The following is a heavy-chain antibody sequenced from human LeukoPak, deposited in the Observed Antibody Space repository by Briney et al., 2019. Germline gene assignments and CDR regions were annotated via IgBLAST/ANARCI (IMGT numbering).Heavy chain of an antibody. D-gene: IGHD2-8*02. Sequence: PGGSLRLSCAASGFTFSDYYMNWIRQAPGKGLEWVSYISRRGSTIYYADSVKGRFTISRDNGKNSLYLQMNSLRAEDTAVYYCAREWIGTGYFDYWGQGTLVTVSS. V-gene: IGHV3-11*01. CDR1: GFTFSDYY. J-gene: IGHJ4*02. CDR2: ISRRGSTI. CDR3: AREWIGTGYFDY.